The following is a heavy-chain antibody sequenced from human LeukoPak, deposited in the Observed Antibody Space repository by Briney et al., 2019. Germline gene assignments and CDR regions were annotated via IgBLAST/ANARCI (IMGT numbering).Heavy chain of an antibody. CDR1: GFSFSFFA. CDR3: AKDPAFSPTYFDY. D-gene: IGHD2-2*01. Sequence: PGGSLGLSCAASGFSFSFFAMTWVRQAPGQGLEWVSSISGSGGSTYYADSVKGRFTISRDNSKNTLSLQMNSLRAEDTAVYYCAKDPAFSPTYFDYWGQGTLVTVSS. V-gene: IGHV3-23*01. J-gene: IGHJ4*02. CDR2: ISGSGGST.